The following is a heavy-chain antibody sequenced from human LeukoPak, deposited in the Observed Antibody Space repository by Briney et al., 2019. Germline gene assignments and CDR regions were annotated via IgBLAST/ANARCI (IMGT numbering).Heavy chain of an antibody. CDR2: IYYSGST. Sequence: SETLSLTCTVSGGSISSYYWSWIRQPPGKGLEWIGYIYYSGSTYYNPSLKSRVTISVGTSKNQFSLKLSSVTAADTAVYYCARDYDSSGLAFDIWGQGTMVTVSS. D-gene: IGHD3-22*01. J-gene: IGHJ3*02. CDR3: ARDYDSSGLAFDI. CDR1: GGSISSYY. V-gene: IGHV4-30-4*08.